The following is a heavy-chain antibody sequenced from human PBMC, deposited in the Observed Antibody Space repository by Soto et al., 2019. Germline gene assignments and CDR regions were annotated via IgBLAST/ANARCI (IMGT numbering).Heavy chain of an antibody. J-gene: IGHJ4*02. V-gene: IGHV3-74*01. D-gene: IGHD5-18*01. CDR1: GFTFSSHW. CDR2: INSDGSST. CDR3: TRDEGYGYGVDY. Sequence: EVQLVESRGSLVQPGGSLRLACAASGFTFSSHWMHWVRQAPGKGLVWVSRINSDGSSTTYADSVKGRFTFSRDNAKNTLYLQMNSLRAEDTAIYYCTRDEGYGYGVDYCRQGTLVTVSS.